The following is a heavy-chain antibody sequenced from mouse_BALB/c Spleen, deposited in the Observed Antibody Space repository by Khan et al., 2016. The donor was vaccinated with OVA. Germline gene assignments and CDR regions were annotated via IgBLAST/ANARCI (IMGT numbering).Heavy chain of an antibody. Sequence: EVQLQESGPGLVKPSQSLSLTCSVTGYSITSGYRWNWIRQFPGNKLEWMGDISYDGSNNYNPSLKNRISITRETSKKQVYMELNSVTTEGSATFYWARGGAVVPYWFFDVWGAGPTATFSS. CDR2: ISYDGSN. CDR1: GYSITSGYR. CDR3: ARGGAVVPYWFFDV. J-gene: IGHJ1*01. D-gene: IGHD1-1*01. V-gene: IGHV3-6*02.